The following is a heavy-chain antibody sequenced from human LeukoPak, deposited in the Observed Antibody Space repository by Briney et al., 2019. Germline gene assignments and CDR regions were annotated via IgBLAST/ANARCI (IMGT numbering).Heavy chain of an antibody. CDR2: INSDGSST. V-gene: IGHV3-74*01. CDR1: GFTFSSYW. CDR3: AKDQRYYYDSSGSTLDY. Sequence: GGSLRLSCAASGFTFSSYWMHWVRQAPGKGLVWVSRINSDGSSTSYADSVKGRFTISRDNAKNTLYLQMNSLRAEDTAVYYCAKDQRYYYDSSGSTLDYWGQGTLVSVSS. J-gene: IGHJ4*02. D-gene: IGHD3-22*01.